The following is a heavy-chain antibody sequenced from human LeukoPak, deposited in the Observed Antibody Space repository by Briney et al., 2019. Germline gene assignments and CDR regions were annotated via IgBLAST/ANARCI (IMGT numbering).Heavy chain of an antibody. CDR3: ASGERDSSGYPSQDY. CDR1: GFTFSKYA. CDR2: ISGSGSPT. Sequence: GGSLRLSCAASGFTFSKYAMSWVRQAPGKGLEWVSAISGSGSPTYYADSVKGRSTISRDNSKNTLYLQMNSLRAEDTAVYYCASGERDSSGYPSQDYWGQGTLVTVSS. V-gene: IGHV3-23*01. J-gene: IGHJ4*02. D-gene: IGHD3-22*01.